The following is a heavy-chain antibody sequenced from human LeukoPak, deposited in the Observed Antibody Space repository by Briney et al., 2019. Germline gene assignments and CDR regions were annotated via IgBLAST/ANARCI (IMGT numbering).Heavy chain of an antibody. J-gene: IGHJ5*02. CDR3: AKSWSGSLAS. CDR1: GFTFDDYT. CDR2: ISWDGGST. Sequence: GALRLSCAASGFTFDDYTMHWVRQAPGKGLEWVSPISWDGGSTYYADSVKGRFTISRDNSKNSLYLQMNSLRTEDTALYYCAKSWSGSLASWGQGTLVTVSS. V-gene: IGHV3-43*01. D-gene: IGHD3-3*01.